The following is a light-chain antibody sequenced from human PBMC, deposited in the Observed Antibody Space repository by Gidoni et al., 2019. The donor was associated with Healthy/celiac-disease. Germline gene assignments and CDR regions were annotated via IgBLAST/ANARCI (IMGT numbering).Light chain of an antibody. CDR2: DVR. Sequence: QSALTQPASVSGSPGQSITISCTGTSSDVGGYNYVSWYQQHPGKAPKLMIYDVRNRPPGVSNRFSGSKSGNTASLTISGLQAEDEADYYCSSYTGSSTYVFGAGTKVTVL. CDR1: SSDVGGYNY. CDR3: SSYTGSSTYV. J-gene: IGLJ1*01. V-gene: IGLV2-14*03.